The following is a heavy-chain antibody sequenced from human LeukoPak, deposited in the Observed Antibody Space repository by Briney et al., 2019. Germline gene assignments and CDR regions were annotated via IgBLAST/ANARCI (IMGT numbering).Heavy chain of an antibody. CDR3: ARDSGYDLPPDY. V-gene: IGHV3-21*01. CDR2: ISSSSSYI. CDR1: GFTFSSYS. J-gene: IGHJ4*02. D-gene: IGHD5-12*01. Sequence: PGGSLRLSCAASGFTFSSYSMNWVRQAPGKGLEWVSSISSSSSYIYYADSVKGRFTISRDNAKNSLYLQMNSLRAEDTAVYYCARDSGYDLPPDYWGQGTLVTVSS.